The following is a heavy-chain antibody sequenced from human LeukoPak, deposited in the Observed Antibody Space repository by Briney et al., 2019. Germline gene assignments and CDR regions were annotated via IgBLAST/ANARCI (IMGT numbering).Heavy chain of an antibody. D-gene: IGHD2-2*01. V-gene: IGHV4-34*01. CDR3: ARGGVPAAISQSRWFDP. CDR1: GGSFSGYY. Sequence: SETLSLTCAVYGGSFSGYYWSWIRQPPGKGLEWIGEINHSGSTNYNPSLKSRVTISVDTSKNQFSLKLSSVTGADTAVYYCARGGVPAAISQSRWFDPWGQGTLVTVSS. CDR2: INHSGST. J-gene: IGHJ5*02.